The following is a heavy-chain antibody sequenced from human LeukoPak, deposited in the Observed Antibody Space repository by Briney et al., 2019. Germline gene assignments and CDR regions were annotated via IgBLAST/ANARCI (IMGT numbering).Heavy chain of an antibody. CDR3: AKGDGYDYVWGSYRPYFDY. J-gene: IGHJ4*02. Sequence: GGSLRLSCAASGFTFSSYAMSWVRQAPGKGLEWVSAISCSGGSTYYADSVKGRFTISRDNSKNTLYLQMNGLRAEDMAVYYCAKGDGYDYVWGSYRPYFDYWGQGTLVTVSS. D-gene: IGHD3-16*02. CDR1: GFTFSSYA. V-gene: IGHV3-23*01. CDR2: ISCSGGST.